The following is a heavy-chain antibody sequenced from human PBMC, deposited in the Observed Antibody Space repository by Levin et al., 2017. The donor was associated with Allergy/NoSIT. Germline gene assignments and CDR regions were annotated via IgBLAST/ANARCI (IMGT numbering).Heavy chain of an antibody. D-gene: IGHD3-22*01. Sequence: SQTLSLTCAVNGGSLSGYYWNWIRQPPGKGLEWIGEVNDSGSTNFNPSLKSRVTISADTSKKQFSLNLRTVTAADTAVYYCARGRMDTRMGGFFYDTGGYFYLDSWGQGTLVTVSS. V-gene: IGHV4-34*01. CDR2: VNDSGST. J-gene: IGHJ4*02. CDR3: ARGRMDTRMGGFFYDTGGYFYLDS. CDR1: GGSLSGYY.